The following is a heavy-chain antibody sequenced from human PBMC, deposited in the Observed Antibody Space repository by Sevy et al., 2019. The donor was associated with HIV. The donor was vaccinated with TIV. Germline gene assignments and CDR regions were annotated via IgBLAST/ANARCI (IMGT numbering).Heavy chain of an antibody. D-gene: IGHD2-15*01. CDR2: ISAHNGDT. CDR1: GYTFTSYR. Sequence: ASVKVSCKASGYTFTSYRINWVRQAPGQGLEWMGWISAHNGDTNYAQKLQGSVTIITDTSTTTAYMELRSLTSDDTAVYYCARAYCSSGSCYSLAYWGQGTLVTVSS. CDR3: ARAYCSSGSCYSLAY. V-gene: IGHV1-18*01. J-gene: IGHJ4*02.